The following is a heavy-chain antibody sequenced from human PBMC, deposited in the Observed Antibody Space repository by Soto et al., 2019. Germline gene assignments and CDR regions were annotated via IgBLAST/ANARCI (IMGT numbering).Heavy chain of an antibody. J-gene: IGHJ4*02. V-gene: IGHV3-23*01. CDR3: AKDLGTYNSGWSSFEY. CDR2: LSGTGDDA. CDR1: GFTFGLYA. Sequence: PGGSLRLSCAASGFTFGLYAMSWVRQAPGKGLEWVSGLSGTGDDAYYADSVKGRFTISRDNSRNTMYLLMNSLRAEDTAIYYCAKDLGTYNSGWSSFEYWGQGTLVTVSS. D-gene: IGHD6-19*01.